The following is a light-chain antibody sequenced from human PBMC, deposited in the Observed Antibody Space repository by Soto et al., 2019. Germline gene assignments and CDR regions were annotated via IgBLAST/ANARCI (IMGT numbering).Light chain of an antibody. Sequence: MSQPAAPLSVSTERAATLSCMSSYSITDPLAWYQQKPGQAPRLLIYGASTRAPGFPARFSGSGSGTDFTLTISSLQSEDFAVYYCQQYNNWPWTFGQRTKVDIK. CDR3: QQYNNWPWT. CDR1: YSITDP. J-gene: IGKJ1*01. CDR2: GAS. V-gene: IGKV3-15*01.